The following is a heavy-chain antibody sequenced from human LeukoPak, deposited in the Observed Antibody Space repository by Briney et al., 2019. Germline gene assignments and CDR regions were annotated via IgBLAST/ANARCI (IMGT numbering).Heavy chain of an antibody. CDR3: VKGRMSEDGLDF. J-gene: IGHJ4*02. Sequence: GGSLRLSCEAPGFPFGRSAMTWVRKTPGKGLEWFSSISSSGNTYYAGSVKGRFTISRDNSKNLVNLQMNSLRAEDTAIYYCVKGRMSEDGLDFWGQGSLVTVSS. D-gene: IGHD5-24*01. V-gene: IGHV3-23*01. CDR1: GFPFGRSA. CDR2: ISSSGNT.